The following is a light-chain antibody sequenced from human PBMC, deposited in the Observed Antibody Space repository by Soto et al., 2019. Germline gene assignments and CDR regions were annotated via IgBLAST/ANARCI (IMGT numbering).Light chain of an antibody. V-gene: IGLV1-44*01. J-gene: IGLJ1*01. CDR3: AAWDDSLNGLV. CDR2: NNN. Sequence: QSVLTQPPSASGTPGQRVTISCSGSSSNIGSNTVNWYQQITGTAPKLLIYNNNQRPSGVPDRFSGSKSGTSASLAISGLKSEDEADDYCAAWDDSLNGLVFGTGTKVTVL. CDR1: SSNIGSNT.